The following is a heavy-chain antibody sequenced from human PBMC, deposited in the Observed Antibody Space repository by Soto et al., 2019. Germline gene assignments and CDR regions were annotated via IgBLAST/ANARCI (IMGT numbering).Heavy chain of an antibody. Sequence: GGSLRLSCAASGFPFSSYGMHWVRQAPGKGLEWVAVIWFDGSNKYYADSVKGRFTISRDNSKNTLYLQMTSLRAEDTAVYYCARATVLYSSSWSEIHYYYGMDVWGQGTTVTVSS. J-gene: IGHJ6*02. V-gene: IGHV3-33*01. CDR1: GFPFSSYG. CDR3: ARATVLYSSSWSEIHYYYGMDV. CDR2: IWFDGSNK. D-gene: IGHD6-13*01.